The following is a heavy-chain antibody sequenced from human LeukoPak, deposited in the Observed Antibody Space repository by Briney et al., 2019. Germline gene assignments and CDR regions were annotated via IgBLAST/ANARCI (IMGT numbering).Heavy chain of an antibody. V-gene: IGHV4-59*01. Sequence: PSETLSLTCTVSGGSISSYYWSWIRQPPGRGLEWIGYIYYSGSTNYNPSLKSRVTISVDTSKNQFSLKLSSVTAADTAVYYCVRDRMGGSGSYWAPYGMDVWGKGTTVTVSS. CDR3: VRDRMGGSGSYWAPYGMDV. CDR1: GGSISSYY. J-gene: IGHJ6*04. D-gene: IGHD3-10*01. CDR2: IYYSGST.